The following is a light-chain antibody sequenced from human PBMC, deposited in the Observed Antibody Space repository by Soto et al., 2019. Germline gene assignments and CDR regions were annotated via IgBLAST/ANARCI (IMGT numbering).Light chain of an antibody. CDR2: DAS. Sequence: EIVLTQSPATLSLSPGERATLSCRASQSVSSYLAWYQQKPGQAPRLLIYDASNRATGIPARFSGSGSGTDFTLTITSPAPDDFAVYYCQQRSNWPPSITIGQGRRLEIK. CDR1: QSVSSY. V-gene: IGKV3-11*01. J-gene: IGKJ5*01. CDR3: QQRSNWPPSIT.